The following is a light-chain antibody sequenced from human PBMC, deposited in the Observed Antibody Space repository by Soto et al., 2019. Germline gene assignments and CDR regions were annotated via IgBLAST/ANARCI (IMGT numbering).Light chain of an antibody. Sequence: QPVLTQPPAAFGTPGQGVTISCSGSSSNIGSNYVYWYQQLPGTAPKLLIHRNNQRPSGVPDRIAGSKSGTSASLAISGLRSEDEADYYCAAWDDSLSGVVFGGGTKLTVL. J-gene: IGLJ2*01. CDR2: RNN. CDR1: SSNIGSNY. V-gene: IGLV1-47*01. CDR3: AAWDDSLSGVV.